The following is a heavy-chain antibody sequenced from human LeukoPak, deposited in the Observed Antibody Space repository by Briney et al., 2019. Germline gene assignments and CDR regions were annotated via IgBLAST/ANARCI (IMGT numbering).Heavy chain of an antibody. CDR2: ISYDGSNK. D-gene: IGHD4-17*01. J-gene: IGHJ4*02. CDR3: AKSSLDYGDYAVY. Sequence: GGALRLSCAASGFTFSSYGMHWVRQAPGKGLEWGAVISYDGSNKYYADSVKGRFTISRDNSKSTLYLQMNSLRAENTAVYYCAKSSLDYGDYAVYWGQGTLVTVSS. CDR1: GFTFSSYG. V-gene: IGHV3-30*18.